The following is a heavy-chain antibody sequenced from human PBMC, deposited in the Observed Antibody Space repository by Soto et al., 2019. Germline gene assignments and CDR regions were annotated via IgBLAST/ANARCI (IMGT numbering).Heavy chain of an antibody. CDR1: RVAFSKFI. CDR3: AKVRYSSPMGYYYGMDV. CDR2: IIPIFGTT. D-gene: IGHD6-19*01. V-gene: IGHV1-69*01. Sequence: QAQLEQSGGEVKKPGSSVKVSCKASRVAFSKFIVTWVRQAPGLGLEWVGGIIPIFGTTNYAQKFQGRHKITADESTSTSSMEVNNLRSEDTAVYYCAKVRYSSPMGYYYGMDVWGQGTTVPVSS. J-gene: IGHJ6*02.